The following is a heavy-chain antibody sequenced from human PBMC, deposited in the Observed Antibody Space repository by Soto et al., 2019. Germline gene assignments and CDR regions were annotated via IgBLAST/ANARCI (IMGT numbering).Heavy chain of an antibody. J-gene: IGHJ4*02. CDR1: GGSISSYY. D-gene: IGHD3-10*01. V-gene: IGHV4-59*01. CDR3: ARGSIRGSGSYYDY. CDR2: IYYSGST. Sequence: KLSETLSLTCTVSGGSISSYYWSWIRQPPGKGLEWIGYIYYSGSTNYNPSLKSRVTISVDTSKNQFSLKLSSVTAADTAVYYCARGSIRGSGSYYDYWGQGTLVTVSS.